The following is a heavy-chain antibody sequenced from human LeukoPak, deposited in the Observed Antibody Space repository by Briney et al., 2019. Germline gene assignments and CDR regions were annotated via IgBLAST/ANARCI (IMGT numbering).Heavy chain of an antibody. V-gene: IGHV5-51*01. CDR3: ARRGDSRGYYFDY. D-gene: IGHD3-22*01. Sequence: GESLKISCKGSGYSFTSNWIGWVRQMPGKGLEWMAIIYPGDSDTRYRPSFQGQVTISVDKSISTAYLQWSSLTASDTAMYYCARRGDSRGYYFDYWGQGTLVTVSS. CDR2: IYPGDSDT. J-gene: IGHJ4*02. CDR1: GYSFTSNW.